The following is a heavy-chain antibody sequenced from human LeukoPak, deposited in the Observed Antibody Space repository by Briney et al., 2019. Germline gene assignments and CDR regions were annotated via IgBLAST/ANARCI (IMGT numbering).Heavy chain of an antibody. Sequence: GGSLRLSCAASGFTFSSYWMNWARQAPGKGLEWVASINHNGNVNYYVDSVRGRFTISRDNAKNSLYLQMSNLRAEDTAVHFCARGGGLDVWGQGATVTVSS. J-gene: IGHJ6*02. CDR3: ARGGGLDV. V-gene: IGHV3-7*03. D-gene: IGHD3-16*01. CDR1: GFTFSSYW. CDR2: INHNGNVN.